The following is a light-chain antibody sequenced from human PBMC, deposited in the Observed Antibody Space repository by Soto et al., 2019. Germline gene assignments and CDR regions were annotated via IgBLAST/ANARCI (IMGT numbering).Light chain of an antibody. CDR1: QGVSSN. J-gene: IGKJ4*01. CDR2: GAS. CDR3: QQYHNWPPLT. Sequence: EVVMTQSPATLSVSPGQRATLSCRASQGVSSNLAWYQQKPGQAPRLLIYGASTRATGIPARFSGNGSGTEFTLTISSLQSEDFAVYYCQQYHNWPPLTFGGGTKVEIK. V-gene: IGKV3-15*01.